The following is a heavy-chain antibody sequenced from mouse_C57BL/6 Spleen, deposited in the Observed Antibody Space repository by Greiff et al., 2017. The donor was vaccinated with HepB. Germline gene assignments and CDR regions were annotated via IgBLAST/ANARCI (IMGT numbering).Heavy chain of an antibody. CDR2: INPGSGGT. D-gene: IGHD1-1*01. CDR1: GYAFTNYL. J-gene: IGHJ4*01. V-gene: IGHV1-54*01. Sequence: QVQLQQSGAELVRPGTSVKVSCKASGYAFTNYLIEWVKQRPGQGLEWIGVINPGSGGTNYNEKFKGKATLTADKSSSTAYMQLSSLTSEDSAVYFCARSRENSYYGSSPYYAMDYWGQGTSVTVSS. CDR3: ARSRENSYYGSSPYYAMDY.